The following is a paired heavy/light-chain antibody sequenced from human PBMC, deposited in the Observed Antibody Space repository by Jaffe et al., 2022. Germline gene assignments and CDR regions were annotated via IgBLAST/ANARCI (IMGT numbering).Light chain of an antibody. Sequence: DIVMTQTPLSLSVTPGQPASISCKSSQSLLHSDGKTYLYWYLQKSGQSPQLLIYETFSRFSGVPDRFSGSGSGTDFTLKISRVEAEDVGVYYCMQGTHLPVTFGGGTKVEIK. CDR2: ETF. J-gene: IGKJ4*01. CDR1: QSLLHSDGKTY. V-gene: IGKV2-29*02. CDR3: MQGTHLPVT.
Heavy chain of an antibody. CDR2: INTNSGGT. J-gene: IGHJ4*02. D-gene: IGHD3-10*01. Sequence: QVQLVQSGAEVKKPGASVKVSCKASGYTFSGYYMYWVRQAPGQGLEWMGRINTNSGGTDYAQKFQGRVTMTRDTSISTASMELSSLKSDDTAVYYCARGDYYHSGSYYLFDYWGQGTLVTVTS. CDR1: GYTFSGYY. V-gene: IGHV1-2*06. CDR3: ARGDYYHSGSYYLFDY.